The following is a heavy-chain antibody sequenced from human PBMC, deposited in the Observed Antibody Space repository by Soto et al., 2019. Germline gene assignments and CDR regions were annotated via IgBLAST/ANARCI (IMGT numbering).Heavy chain of an antibody. J-gene: IGHJ5*02. Sequence: SETLSLTCTVSGDSVNSGAPYWSWIRQHPGKGLEWIGYIYYIGSTYYNPSLKSRVTISVDTSKNQFSLKLSSVTAADTAVYYCARQYYDFWSGYGSGWFDPWGQGTLVTV. V-gene: IGHV4-30-4*08. CDR2: IYYIGST. D-gene: IGHD3-3*01. CDR3: ARQYYDFWSGYGSGWFDP. CDR1: GDSVNSGAPY.